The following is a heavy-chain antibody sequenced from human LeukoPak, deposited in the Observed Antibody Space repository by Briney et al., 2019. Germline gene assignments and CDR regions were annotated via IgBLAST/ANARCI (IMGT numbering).Heavy chain of an antibody. D-gene: IGHD4-23*01. CDR2: IYYSGST. J-gene: IGHJ5*02. Sequence: SETLSLTCTVSGGSISSSSYYWGWIRQPPGKGLEWIGSIYYSGSTYYNPSLKSRVTISVDTSKNQFSLKLSSVTAADTAVYYCARPTRPDYGGNSNWFDPWGQGTLVTVSS. CDR3: ARPTRPDYGGNSNWFDP. CDR1: GGSISSSSYY. V-gene: IGHV4-39*01.